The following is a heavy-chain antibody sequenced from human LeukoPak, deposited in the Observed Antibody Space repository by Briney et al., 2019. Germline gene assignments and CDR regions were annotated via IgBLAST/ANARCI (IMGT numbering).Heavy chain of an antibody. CDR3: ARLPLRFLEPFDY. CDR2: ISHRGRT. J-gene: IGHJ4*02. D-gene: IGHD3-3*01. Sequence: PSETLSLTCAVYGCSVRGYYWSWIRQPPEKGLEWIGEISHRGRTHYNPSLKSRVTMSEDTSNKHFALNLNSVTAADTSVYYCARLPLRFLEPFDYWGQGILVTVSS. V-gene: IGHV4-34*01. CDR1: GCSVRGYY.